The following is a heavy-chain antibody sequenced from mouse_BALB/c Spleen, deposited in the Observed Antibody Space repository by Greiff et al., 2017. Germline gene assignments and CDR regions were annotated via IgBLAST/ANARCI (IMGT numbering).Heavy chain of an antibody. Sequence: VQLKESGGGLVQPGGSRKLSCAASGFTFSDYGMAWVRQAPGKGPEWVAFISNLAYSIYYADTVTGRFTISRENAKNTLYLEMSSLRSEDTAMYYCARARAMDYWGQGTSVTVSS. D-gene: IGHD3-1*01. CDR1: GFTFSDYG. V-gene: IGHV5-15*02. J-gene: IGHJ4*01. CDR2: ISNLAYSI. CDR3: ARARAMDY.